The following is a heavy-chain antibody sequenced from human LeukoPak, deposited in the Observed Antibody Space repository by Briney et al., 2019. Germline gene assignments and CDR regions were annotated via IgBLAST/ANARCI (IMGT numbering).Heavy chain of an antibody. CDR1: GGSIRSYY. Sequence: SETLSLTCTVSGGSIRSYYWSWIPQPPGKGLEWIAYLFYSGSTDYNPSLESRVTISVDTSKNQFSLKLSSVTAADTAVYYCARGVKIEYSSSSRNWFFDLWGRGTLVTVSS. CDR2: LFYSGST. CDR3: ARGVKIEYSSSSRNWFFDL. J-gene: IGHJ2*01. D-gene: IGHD6-6*01. V-gene: IGHV4-59*08.